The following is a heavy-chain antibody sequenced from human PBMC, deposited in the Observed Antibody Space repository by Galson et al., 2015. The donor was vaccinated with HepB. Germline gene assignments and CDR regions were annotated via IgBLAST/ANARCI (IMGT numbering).Heavy chain of an antibody. V-gene: IGHV3-74*01. D-gene: IGHD2-15*01. J-gene: IGHJ2*01. CDR3: ARDPGVAASFWYFDL. Sequence: SLRLSCAASGFTFSSYWMHWVRQAPGKGLVWVSRINSDGSSTSYADSVKGRFTISRDNAKNTLYLQMNSLRAEDTAVYYCARDPGVAASFWYFDLWGRGTLVTVSS. CDR1: GFTFSSYW. CDR2: INSDGSST.